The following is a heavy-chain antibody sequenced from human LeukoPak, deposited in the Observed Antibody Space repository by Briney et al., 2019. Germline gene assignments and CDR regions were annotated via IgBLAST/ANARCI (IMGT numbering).Heavy chain of an antibody. CDR1: GGSISSGDYY. CDR3: ARSNYIAAAGRYYFDY. Sequence: SETLSLTCTVSGGSISSGDYYWSWIRHPPGKGLEWIGYIYYSGSTYYNPSLKSRVTISVDTSKNQFSLKLSSVTAADTAVYYCARSNYIAAAGRYYFDYWGQGTLVTVSS. V-gene: IGHV4-30-4*01. CDR2: IYYSGST. J-gene: IGHJ4*02. D-gene: IGHD6-13*01.